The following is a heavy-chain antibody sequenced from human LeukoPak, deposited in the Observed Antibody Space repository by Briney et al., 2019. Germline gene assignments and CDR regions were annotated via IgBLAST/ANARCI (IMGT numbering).Heavy chain of an antibody. CDR1: GFTFSSYD. V-gene: IGHV3-13*01. CDR3: ARSARRGAFDI. J-gene: IGHJ3*02. Sequence: GGSLRLSCAASGFTFSSYDMHWGRQATGKGLQWVSAIGTAGDTYYPGSVKGRFTISRENAKNSLDLQMNGRRAGDTAVYYCARSARRGAFDIWGQGTMVTVSS. CDR2: IGTAGDT. D-gene: IGHD5-18*01.